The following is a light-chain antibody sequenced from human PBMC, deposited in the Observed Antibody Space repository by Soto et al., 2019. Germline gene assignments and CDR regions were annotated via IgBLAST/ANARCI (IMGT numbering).Light chain of an antibody. V-gene: IGLV2-11*01. J-gene: IGLJ3*02. Sequence: QSALTQPRSVSGSPGQAGTISCTGTSSDVGGYNYVSWYQQHPGKAPKLMIYDVSKRPSGVPDRFSGSKSGNTASLTISGLQAEDEADYYCCSYAGSYTVFGGGTTVTVL. CDR3: CSYAGSYTV. CDR2: DVS. CDR1: SSDVGGYNY.